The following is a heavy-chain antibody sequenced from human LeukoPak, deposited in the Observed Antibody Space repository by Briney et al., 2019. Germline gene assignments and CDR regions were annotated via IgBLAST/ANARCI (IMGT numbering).Heavy chain of an antibody. Sequence: SETLSLTCTVSGGSISSYYWSWIRQPAGKGLEWIGRIYTSGSTNYNPSLKSRVTMSVDTSKNQFSLKLSSVTAADTAVYYCARDRRAAYYYYMDVWGKGTTVTVSS. CDR2: IYTSGST. CDR1: GGSISSYY. V-gene: IGHV4-4*07. J-gene: IGHJ6*03. D-gene: IGHD6-13*01. CDR3: ARDRRAAYYYYMDV.